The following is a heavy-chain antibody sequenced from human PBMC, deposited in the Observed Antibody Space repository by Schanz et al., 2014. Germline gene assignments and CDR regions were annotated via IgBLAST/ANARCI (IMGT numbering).Heavy chain of an antibody. CDR1: GFTFSSYT. Sequence: QVQLVESGGGVVQPGRSLRLSCAASGFTFSSYTMHWVRQAPGTGLEWVAVISYDGTNKYYADSVKGRFTISRDNSKNTLYLQMNSLRAEDTAVYYGARVRTIYGSVARGYWGQGTLVTVSS. CDR2: ISYDGTNK. V-gene: IGHV3-30*04. J-gene: IGHJ4*02. CDR3: ARVRTIYGSVARGY. D-gene: IGHD3-10*01.